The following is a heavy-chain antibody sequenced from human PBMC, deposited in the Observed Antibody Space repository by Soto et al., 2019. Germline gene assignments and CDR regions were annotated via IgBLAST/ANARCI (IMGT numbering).Heavy chain of an antibody. Sequence: VASVKVSCKASGYTFTSYGISWVRQAPGQGLEWMGWISAYNGNTNYAQKLQSRDTMTTDTSPSTAYMELSSLKADDTAVYYCAREDEAGYYDFWSGYREWGQGTLVTVSS. CDR1: GYTFTSYG. D-gene: IGHD3-3*01. CDR2: ISAYNGNT. V-gene: IGHV1-18*04. J-gene: IGHJ4*02. CDR3: AREDEAGYYDFWSGYRE.